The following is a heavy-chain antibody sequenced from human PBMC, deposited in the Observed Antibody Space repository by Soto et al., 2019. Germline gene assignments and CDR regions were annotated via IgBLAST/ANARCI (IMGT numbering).Heavy chain of an antibody. CDR1: GFTFSDYY. CDR3: ARDLGYYASDGYFDY. Sequence: LRLSCAGSGFTFSDYYMSWIRQAPGKGLEWVSYISSSGNIIYYADSVKGRFTISRDNAKNSLYLQMNSLRAEDTAVYYCARDLGYYASDGYFDYWGQGTLVTVSS. CDR2: ISSSGNII. J-gene: IGHJ4*02. V-gene: IGHV3-11*01. D-gene: IGHD3-22*01.